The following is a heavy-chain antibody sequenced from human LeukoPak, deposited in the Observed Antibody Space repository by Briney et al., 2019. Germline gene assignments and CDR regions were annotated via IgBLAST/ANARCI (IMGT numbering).Heavy chain of an antibody. CDR3: ARKPGYSYGYHLDY. CDR2: INHSGST. J-gene: IGHJ4*02. CDR1: GGSFSGYY. D-gene: IGHD5-18*01. V-gene: IGHV4-34*01. Sequence: SETPSLTCAVYGGSFSGYYWSWIRQPPGKGLEWIGEINHSGSTNYNPSLKSRVTISVDTSKNQFSLKLSSVTAADTAVYYCARKPGYSYGYHLDYWGQGTLVTVSS.